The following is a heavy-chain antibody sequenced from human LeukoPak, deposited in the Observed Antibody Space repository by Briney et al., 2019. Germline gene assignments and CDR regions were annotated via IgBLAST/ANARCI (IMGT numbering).Heavy chain of an antibody. Sequence: GASVKVSCKASGYTFTGYYMHWVRQAPGQGLEWMGWINPNSGGTNYAQKFQGRVTMTRDTSISTPYMELSRLRSDDTAVYYCARDVHPRYYLPDYWGQGTLVTVSS. CDR3: ARDVHPRYYLPDY. J-gene: IGHJ4*02. D-gene: IGHD1-26*01. V-gene: IGHV1-2*02. CDR1: GYTFTGYY. CDR2: INPNSGGT.